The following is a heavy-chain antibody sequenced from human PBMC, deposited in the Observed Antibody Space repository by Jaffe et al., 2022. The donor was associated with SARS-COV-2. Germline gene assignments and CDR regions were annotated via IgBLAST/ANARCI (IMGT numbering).Heavy chain of an antibody. J-gene: IGHJ4*02. CDR1: GFTFSSYS. D-gene: IGHD3-10*01. CDR2: ISSSSSYI. CDR3: ARSQMVRGASHDY. Sequence: EVQLVESGGGLVKPGGSLRLSCAASGFTFSSYSMNWVRQAPGKGLEWVSSISSSSSYIYYADSVKGRFTISRDNAKNSLYLQMNSLRAEDTAVYYCARSQMVRGASHDYWGQGTLVTVSS. V-gene: IGHV3-21*01.